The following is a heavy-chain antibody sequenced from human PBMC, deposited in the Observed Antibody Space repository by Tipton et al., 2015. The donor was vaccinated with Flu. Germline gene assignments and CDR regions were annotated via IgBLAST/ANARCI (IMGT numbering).Heavy chain of an antibody. V-gene: IGHV4-31*03. Sequence: LRLSCTVSGGSISSGGYYWSWIRQHPGKGLEWIGYIYYSGRTYYNPSLKSRVTISVDTSKNQFSLKLSSVTAADTAVYYCARGRRLNRAPGQLDVWGQGTTVTVSS. D-gene: IGHD1-14*01. J-gene: IGHJ6*02. CDR2: IYYSGRT. CDR3: ARGRRLNRAPGQLDV. CDR1: GGSISSGGYY.